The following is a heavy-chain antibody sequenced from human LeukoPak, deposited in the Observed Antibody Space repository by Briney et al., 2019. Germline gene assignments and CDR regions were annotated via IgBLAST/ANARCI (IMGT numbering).Heavy chain of an antibody. J-gene: IGHJ4*02. V-gene: IGHV3-53*01. CDR1: GFTVSSNY. Sequence: GGSLRLSCAASGFTVSSNYMSRVRQAPGKGLEWVSVIYSGGSTYYADSVKGRFTISRDNPKNTLYLQMNSLRAEDTAVYYCARGDLGAAFDYWGQGTLVTVSS. CDR3: ARGDLGAAFDY. CDR2: IYSGGST. D-gene: IGHD1-26*01.